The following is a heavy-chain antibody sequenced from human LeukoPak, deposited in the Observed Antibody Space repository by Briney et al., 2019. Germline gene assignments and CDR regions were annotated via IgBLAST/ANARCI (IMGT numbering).Heavy chain of an antibody. CDR2: IYHSGST. J-gene: IGHJ5*02. CDR1: GGSISSGGYS. D-gene: IGHD6-6*01. CDR3: ARGEASSSSSWFDP. Sequence: PSETLSLTCAVSGGSISSGGYSWSWIRQPPGKGLEWIGYIYHSGSTYYNPSLKSRVTISVDRSKNQFSLELSSVTAADTAVYYCARGEASSSSSWFDPWGQGTLVTVSS. V-gene: IGHV4-30-2*01.